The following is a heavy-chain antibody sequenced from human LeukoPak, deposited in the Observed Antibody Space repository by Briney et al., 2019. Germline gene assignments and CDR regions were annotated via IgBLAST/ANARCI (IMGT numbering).Heavy chain of an antibody. CDR2: ISAYNGNT. CDR1: GYTFTSYG. V-gene: IGHV1-18*01. CDR3: ARPVGGLYVPYYFDY. J-gene: IGHJ4*02. Sequence: ASVKVSCKASGYTFTSYGISWVRQAPGQGLEWMGWISAYNGNTNYAQKLQGRVTMTTDTSTSTAYMELRSLRSDDTAGYYCARPVGGLYVPYYFDYWGQGTLVTVTS. D-gene: IGHD2-8*01.